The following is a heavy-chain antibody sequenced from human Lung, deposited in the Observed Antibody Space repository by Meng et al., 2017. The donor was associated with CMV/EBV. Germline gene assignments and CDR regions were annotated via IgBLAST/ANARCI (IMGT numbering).Heavy chain of an antibody. V-gene: IGHV3-23*01. CDR2: IGGNGRNT. Sequence: ESXKISXAASGFTFRNYAMSWVRQTPGMGLEWVSLIGGNGRNTDYAASVKGRFTISRDNSKSTLYLQMNSLRAEDTAIYYCATYDLLTGPAYWGQGTRVPVAS. CDR3: ATYDLLTGPAY. CDR1: GFTFRNYA. D-gene: IGHD3-9*01. J-gene: IGHJ4*02.